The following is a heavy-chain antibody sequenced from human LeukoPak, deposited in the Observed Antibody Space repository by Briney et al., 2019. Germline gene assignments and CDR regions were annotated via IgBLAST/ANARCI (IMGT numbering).Heavy chain of an antibody. CDR3: ARVLSSSGYCSGGSCYYFDY. CDR2: IYTSGST. J-gene: IGHJ4*02. CDR1: GASIGSYY. V-gene: IGHV4-4*07. D-gene: IGHD2-15*01. Sequence: SETLSLTRTVSGASIGSYYWSWIRQPAGKGLEWIGRIYTSGSTNYNPSLKSRVTMSVDTSKNQFSLRLSSVTAADTAVYYCARVLSSSGYCSGGSCYYFDYWGQGTLVTVSS.